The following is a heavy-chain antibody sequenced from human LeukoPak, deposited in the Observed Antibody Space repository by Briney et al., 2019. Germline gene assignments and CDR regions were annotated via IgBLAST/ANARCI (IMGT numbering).Heavy chain of an antibody. V-gene: IGHV3-48*01. D-gene: IGHD1-26*01. CDR2: ISSSSSTI. Sequence: PGGSLRLSCAASGFTFSSYSMNWVRQAPGKGLEWVSYISSSSSTIYYADSVKGRFTISRDNAKNSLYLQMNSLRAEDTAVYYCAKEGGYYYMDVWGKGTTVTISS. CDR1: GFTFSSYS. J-gene: IGHJ6*03. CDR3: AKEGGYYYMDV.